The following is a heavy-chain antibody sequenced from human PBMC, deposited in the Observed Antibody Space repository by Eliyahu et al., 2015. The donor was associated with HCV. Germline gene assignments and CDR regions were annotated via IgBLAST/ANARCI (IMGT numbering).Heavy chain of an antibody. CDR3: ARNMIQGVCYYGMDV. D-gene: IGHD3-10*01. V-gene: IGHV3-21*01. J-gene: IGHJ6*02. CDR1: GFTFSNYS. Sequence: EVQLVESGGGLVKPGGSLRLSCVVSGFTFSNYSFNWVRQSPGRGLEWVSSISTSGDYINYADSLKGRFTISRDNAKKSLFLQMNSLRADDTAVYYCARNMIQGVCYYGMDVWGQGTTVTVSS. CDR2: ISTSGDYI.